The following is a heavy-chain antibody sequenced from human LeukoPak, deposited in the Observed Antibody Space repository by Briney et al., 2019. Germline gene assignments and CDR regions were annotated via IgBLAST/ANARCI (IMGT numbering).Heavy chain of an antibody. CDR1: GYTLTELS. CDR2: FDPEDGET. J-gene: IGHJ4*02. Sequence: ASVKVSCKVSGYTLTELSMHWVRQAPGQGPGWMGGFDPEDGETIYAQKFQGRVTMTEDTSTDTAYMELSSLRSEDTAVYYCATGLKYYYGSGDNYWGQGTLVTVSS. D-gene: IGHD3-10*01. CDR3: ATGLKYYYGSGDNY. V-gene: IGHV1-24*01.